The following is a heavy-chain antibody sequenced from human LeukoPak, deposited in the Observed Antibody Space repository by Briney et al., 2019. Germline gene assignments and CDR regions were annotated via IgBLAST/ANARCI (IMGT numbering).Heavy chain of an antibody. J-gene: IGHJ1*01. V-gene: IGHV4-61*02. D-gene: IGHD4-17*01. Sequence: SQTLSLTCTVSGGSISSGSYYWSWIRQPAGKGLEWIGRIYTSGSTNYNPSLKSRVTISVDTSKNQVSLKPRSVTAADTAVYYCARDYNRNDFYGDYRYFLHWGQGTLVTVSS. CDR3: ARDYNRNDFYGDYRYFLH. CDR2: IYTSGST. CDR1: GGSISSGSYY.